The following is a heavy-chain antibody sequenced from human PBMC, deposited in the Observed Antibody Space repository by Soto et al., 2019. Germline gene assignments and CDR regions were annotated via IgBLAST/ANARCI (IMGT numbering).Heavy chain of an antibody. D-gene: IGHD1-1*01. Sequence: SETLSLTCAVYGGSFSGYYWSWIRQPPGKGLEWIGEINHSGSTNYNPSLKSRVTISVDTSKNQFSLKLSSVTAADTAVYYCATNGPLSQGGHPNNWFDPWGQGTLVTVSS. J-gene: IGHJ5*02. CDR3: ATNGPLSQGGHPNNWFDP. V-gene: IGHV4-34*01. CDR2: INHSGST. CDR1: GGSFSGYY.